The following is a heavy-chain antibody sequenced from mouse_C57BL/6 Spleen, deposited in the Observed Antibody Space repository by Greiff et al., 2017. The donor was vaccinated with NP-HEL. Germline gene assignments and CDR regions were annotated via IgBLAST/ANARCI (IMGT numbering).Heavy chain of an antibody. D-gene: IGHD2-3*01. CDR2: INPSNGGT. CDR1: GYTFTSYW. Sequence: QVQLQQPGTELVKPGASVKLSCKASGYTFTSYWMHWVKPRPGQGLEWIGNINPSNGGTNYNEKFKSKATLTVDKSSSTAYMQLSSLTSEDSAVYYCAREGFYDGYQGAMDYWGQGTSVTVSS. J-gene: IGHJ4*01. CDR3: AREGFYDGYQGAMDY. V-gene: IGHV1-53*01.